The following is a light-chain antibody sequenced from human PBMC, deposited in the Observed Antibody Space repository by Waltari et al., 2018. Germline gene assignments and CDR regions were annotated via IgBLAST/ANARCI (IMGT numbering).Light chain of an antibody. CDR1: QDNRNY. CDR3: QQYDNLVFT. CDR2: DAS. Sequence: DFQMTQSPSSLSASVGDRVTITCQASQDNRNYLNWYQQKPGQAPKFLNYDASSLETGVPSRFSGNRSGTDFTLTISSLQPEDIATYYCQQYDNLVFTFGPGTKVDIK. J-gene: IGKJ3*01. V-gene: IGKV1-33*01.